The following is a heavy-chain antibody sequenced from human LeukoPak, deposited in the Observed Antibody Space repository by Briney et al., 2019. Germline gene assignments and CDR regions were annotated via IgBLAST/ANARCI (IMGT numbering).Heavy chain of an antibody. V-gene: IGHV4-39*07. J-gene: IGHJ4*02. CDR3: ARGSANLEYYFNY. CDR2: VYFRGST. Sequence: PSETLALTCTVSVGSISSYYWGWIRQPPGAGLEWIGSVYFRGSTYYNPSLKSRVTISVDTSKNQFSLKLSSVTAADTALYYCARGSANLEYYFNYWGQGTLVTVSS. CDR1: VGSISSYY.